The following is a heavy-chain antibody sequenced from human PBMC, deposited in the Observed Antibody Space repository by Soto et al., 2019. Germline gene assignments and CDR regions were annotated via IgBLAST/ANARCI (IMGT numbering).Heavy chain of an antibody. CDR3: AKSSPEGAFDI. J-gene: IGHJ3*02. CDR2: ISGSGGST. CDR1: EFTFRTHA. Sequence: GSLRLSCAASEFTFRTHALSWVRQAPGKGLEWVSTISGSGGSTYYADSVKGRFTISRDNSKNTLYLQMNSLRAEDTAVYYCAKSSPEGAFDIWGQGTMVTVSS. V-gene: IGHV3-23*01.